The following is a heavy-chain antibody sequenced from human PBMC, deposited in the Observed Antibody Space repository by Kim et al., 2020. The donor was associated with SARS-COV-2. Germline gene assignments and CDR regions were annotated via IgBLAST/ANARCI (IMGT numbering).Heavy chain of an antibody. CDR3: ARIGYDYVSGRYLDYYDY. V-gene: IGHV3-11*03. D-gene: IGHD3-16*01. J-gene: IGHJ6*01. CDR2: ISSSRYT. CDR1: GFSFSDYY. Sequence: GGSLRLSCAASGFSFSDYYMSWIRQAPGKGLEWVSYISSSRYTNYSDSVKGGFSIFSDNAKNSLYLQKNSLRAEDTTVLYCARIGYDYVSGRYLDYYDY.